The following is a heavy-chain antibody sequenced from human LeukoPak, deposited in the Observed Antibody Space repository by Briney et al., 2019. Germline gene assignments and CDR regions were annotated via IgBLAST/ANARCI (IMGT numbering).Heavy chain of an antibody. J-gene: IGHJ3*02. CDR3: ARETDYGGLRDAFDI. V-gene: IGHV4-39*02. D-gene: IGHD4-23*01. CDR2: FHFSGST. CDR1: GASVTMGSYY. Sequence: SETLSLTCSVSGASVTMGSYYWAWIRQPPGKGLEWIGTFHFSGSTYYNPSLKSRVTISVDTSKNSVSLMLRSVTAADTAVYYCARETDYGGLRDAFDIWGQGTMVTVSS.